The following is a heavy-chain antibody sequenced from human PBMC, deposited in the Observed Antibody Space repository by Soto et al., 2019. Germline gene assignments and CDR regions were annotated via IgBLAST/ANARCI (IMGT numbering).Heavy chain of an antibody. CDR3: ARVRGGAAAGTMEGGWFDP. V-gene: IGHV1-69*12. CDR1: GGTFSSYA. Sequence: QVQLVQSGAEVKKAGSSVKVSCKASGGTFSSYAISWVRLAAGQGLEWMGGIIPIFGTANYAQKFQGRVTITADESTSTAYMELSSLRSEDTAVYYCARVRGGAAAGTMEGGWFDPWGQGTLVTVSS. J-gene: IGHJ5*02. CDR2: IIPIFGTA. D-gene: IGHD6-13*01.